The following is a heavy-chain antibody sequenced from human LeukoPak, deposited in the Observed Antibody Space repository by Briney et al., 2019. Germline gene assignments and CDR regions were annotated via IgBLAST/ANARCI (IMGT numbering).Heavy chain of an antibody. J-gene: IGHJ2*01. CDR3: ARGPTNDYGGKDLDL. V-gene: IGHV4-30-2*01. D-gene: IGHD4-23*01. CDR2: INHSGIT. Sequence: TSQTLSLTCTVSGGSISSGAYYWSWIRQPPGKGLEWIGEINHSGITNYNPSLKSRVTISVGTSKEQFSLKLTSMTAADTAVFYCARGPTNDYGGKDLDLWGRGTLVTVSS. CDR1: GGSISSGAYY.